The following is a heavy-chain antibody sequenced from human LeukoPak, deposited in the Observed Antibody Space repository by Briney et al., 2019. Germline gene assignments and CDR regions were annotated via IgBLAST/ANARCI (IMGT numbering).Heavy chain of an antibody. D-gene: IGHD6-13*01. CDR2: ISYDGSNK. V-gene: IGHV3-30*04. Sequence: PGGSLRLSCAASGFTFSSYAMHGVRQAPGKGLEGVAVISYDGSNKYYADSVKGRFTISRDNSKNTLYLQMNSLRAEDTAVYYCARGGTTIQGIAAFVVYWGQGTLVTVSS. J-gene: IGHJ4*02. CDR3: ARGGTTIQGIAAFVVY. CDR1: GFTFSSYA.